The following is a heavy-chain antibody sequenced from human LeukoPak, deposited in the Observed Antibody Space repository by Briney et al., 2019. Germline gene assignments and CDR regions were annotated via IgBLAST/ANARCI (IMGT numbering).Heavy chain of an antibody. CDR2: IYYSGST. CDR3: ARGGSSSFWFDP. D-gene: IGHD6-6*01. CDR1: GGSISSYY. J-gene: IGHJ5*02. V-gene: IGHV4-59*01. Sequence: SETLSLTCTVSGGSISSYYWSWIRQPPGKRLEWIGYIYYSGSTNYNPSLKSRVTISVDTSKNQFSLKLSSVTAADTAVYYCARGGSSSFWFDPWGQGTLVTVSS.